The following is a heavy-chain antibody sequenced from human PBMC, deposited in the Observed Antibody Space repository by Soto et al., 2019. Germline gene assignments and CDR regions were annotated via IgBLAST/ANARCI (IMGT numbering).Heavy chain of an antibody. CDR2: ISYDGSNK. J-gene: IGHJ6*02. Sequence: ESGGGVVQPGRSLRLSCAASGFTFSSYAMHWVRQAPGKGLEWVAVISYDGSNKYYADSVKGRFTISRDNSKNTLYLQMNSLRAEDTAVYYCARDWQHGTSRNYYYYGMDVWGQGTTVTVSS. CDR1: GFTFSSYA. D-gene: IGHD1-1*01. V-gene: IGHV3-30-3*01. CDR3: ARDWQHGTSRNYYYYGMDV.